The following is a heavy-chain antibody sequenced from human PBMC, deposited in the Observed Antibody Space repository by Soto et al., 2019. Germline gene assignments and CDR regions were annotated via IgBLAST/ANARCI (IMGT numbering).Heavy chain of an antibody. V-gene: IGHV4-4*07. CDR1: GGSMRSYY. D-gene: IGHD3-3*01. Sequence: QVQLQASGPGLVKPSETLSLTCTVSGGSMRSYYWNWIRQPAGEGLEWIGRIYARGSTKYNPSLESRVTMFVDVSQNQFSLRLTSVTAADTAVYYCAGIGEEIYYGMDVWGQGTTVTVSS. CDR3: AGIGEEIYYGMDV. J-gene: IGHJ6*02. CDR2: IYARGST.